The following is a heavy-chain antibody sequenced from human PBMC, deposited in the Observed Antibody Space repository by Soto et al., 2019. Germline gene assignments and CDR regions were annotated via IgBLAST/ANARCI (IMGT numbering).Heavy chain of an antibody. CDR3: AKASKAIVVVVAARYYFDY. V-gene: IGHV3-23*01. J-gene: IGHJ4*02. CDR2: ISGSGGST. CDR1: GFTFSSYA. Sequence: EVQLLESGGGLVQPGGSLRLSCAASGFTFSSYAMSWVRQAPGKGLEWVSAISGSGGSTYYADSLKGRFTISRDNSKNTLYLQMNSLRAEDTAVYYCAKASKAIVVVVAARYYFDYWGQGTLVTVSS. D-gene: IGHD2-15*01.